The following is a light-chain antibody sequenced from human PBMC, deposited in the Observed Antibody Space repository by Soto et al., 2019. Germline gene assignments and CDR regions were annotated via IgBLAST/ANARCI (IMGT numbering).Light chain of an antibody. CDR3: SSYTSSTTVV. Sequence: QSALTQPASVSGSPGQSITISCTGTSSDVGGYNYVSWYQQHPGKAPKLMIYEVTDRPSGVSHRFSGSKSGNTASLTISGLQAEDEADYYCSSYTSSTTVVFGSGTKLTVL. V-gene: IGLV2-14*01. CDR2: EVT. CDR1: SSDVGGYNY. J-gene: IGLJ1*01.